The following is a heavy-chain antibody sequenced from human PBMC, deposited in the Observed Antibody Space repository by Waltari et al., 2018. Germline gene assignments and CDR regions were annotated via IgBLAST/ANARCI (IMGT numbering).Heavy chain of an antibody. V-gene: IGHV3-23*04. D-gene: IGHD2-2*01. J-gene: IGHJ3*02. CDR2: ISGSGDAT. CDR3: AKDKVLGRVGAFDI. Sequence: EVQLVESGGGLVQPGESLRLSCAASRFTFSAMSGVRRAPGKGLEWVSSISGSGDATYYADSVKGRFTSSRDNSKNTLYLQMNSLRAEDTALYYCAKDKVLGRVGAFDIWGQGTMVTVSS. CDR1: RFTFSA.